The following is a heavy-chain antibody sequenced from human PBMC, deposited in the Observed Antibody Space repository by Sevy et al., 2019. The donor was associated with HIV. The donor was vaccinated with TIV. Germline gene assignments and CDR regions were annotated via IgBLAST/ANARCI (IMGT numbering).Heavy chain of an antibody. Sequence: GGSLRLSCAASGFIFSNYYMTWVRQAPGKGLEWVSYISDRSDTISYGDSVKGRFPISRDNAKNALYLQMSSLRGEDTSVYYCARVRDRDCSGGSCYYGYFFDYCGQGTLVTVSS. J-gene: IGHJ4*02. D-gene: IGHD2-15*01. CDR1: GFIFSNYY. CDR2: ISDRSDTI. CDR3: ARVRDRDCSGGSCYYGYFFDY. V-gene: IGHV3-48*01.